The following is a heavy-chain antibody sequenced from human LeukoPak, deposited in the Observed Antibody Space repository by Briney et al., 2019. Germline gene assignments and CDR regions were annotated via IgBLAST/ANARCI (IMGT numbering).Heavy chain of an antibody. J-gene: IGHJ4*02. Sequence: PGGSLRLSCTTSGFIFSDYYWSWIRQPPGKGLEWIGEINHSGSTNYNPSLKSRVTISVDTSKNQFSLKLSSVTAADTAVYYCARGRLRGRFDYWGQGTLVTVSS. D-gene: IGHD3-10*01. V-gene: IGHV4-34*01. CDR2: INHSGST. CDR1: GFIFSDYY. CDR3: ARGRLRGRFDY.